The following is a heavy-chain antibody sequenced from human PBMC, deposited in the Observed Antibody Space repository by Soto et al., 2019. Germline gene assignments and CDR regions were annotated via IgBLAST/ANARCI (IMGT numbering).Heavy chain of an antibody. CDR3: GRRHKETEYSSGWYLYYFDY. J-gene: IGHJ4*02. D-gene: IGHD6-19*01. V-gene: IGHV4-34*01. Sequence: SETLSLTCAVYGGSFSGYYWSWIRQPPGKGLEWIGEINHSGSTNYNPSLKSRVTISVDTSKNQFSLKLSSVTAADTAVYYCGRRHKETEYSSGWYLYYFDYWGQGTLVTVSS. CDR1: GGSFSGYY. CDR2: INHSGST.